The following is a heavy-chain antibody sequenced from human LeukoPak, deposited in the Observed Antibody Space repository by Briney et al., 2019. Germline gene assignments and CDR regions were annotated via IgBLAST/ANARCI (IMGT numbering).Heavy chain of an antibody. Sequence: GGSLRLSCAASGFTFATYGMHWVRQGPGKGLEWVAIIWNDGSKQDYADSVKGRFTISRDNFKSTVSLQMSSLRAEDTAIYYCVKDIWNGNNRYFDYWGQGTLVTVSS. CDR1: GFTFATYG. D-gene: IGHD3-3*01. V-gene: IGHV3-33*06. CDR3: VKDIWNGNNRYFDY. CDR2: IWNDGSKQ. J-gene: IGHJ4*02.